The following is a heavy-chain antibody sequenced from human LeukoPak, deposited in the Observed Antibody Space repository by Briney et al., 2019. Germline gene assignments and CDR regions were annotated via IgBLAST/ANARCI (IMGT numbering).Heavy chain of an antibody. J-gene: IGHJ4*02. CDR3: TTCGYSYGSDY. V-gene: IGHV3-15*01. D-gene: IGHD5-18*01. Sequence: GGSLRLSCGASGYTFSNAWMSWVRQAPGKGLEWVGRIKSKTDGGTTDYAAPVKGRFTISRDDSKNTLYLQMNSLKTEGTAVYYCTTCGYSYGSDYWGQGTLVTVSS. CDR2: IKSKTDGGTT. CDR1: GYTFSNAW.